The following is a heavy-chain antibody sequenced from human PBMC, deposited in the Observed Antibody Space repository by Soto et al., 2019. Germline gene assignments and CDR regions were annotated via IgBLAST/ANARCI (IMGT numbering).Heavy chain of an antibody. D-gene: IGHD3-10*01. Sequence: ASVKVSCKASGYTFTSYGISWVRQAPGQGLEWMGWISAYNGNTNYAQKLQGRVTMTTDTSTSTAYMELRSLRSDDTAVYYCARYCRLLWFGESVAFCAFDIWGQGTMVTVSS. V-gene: IGHV1-18*01. J-gene: IGHJ3*02. CDR1: GYTFTSYG. CDR3: ARYCRLLWFGESVAFCAFDI. CDR2: ISAYNGNT.